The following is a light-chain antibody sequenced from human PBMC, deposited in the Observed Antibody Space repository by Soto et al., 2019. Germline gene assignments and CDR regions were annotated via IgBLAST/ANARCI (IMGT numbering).Light chain of an antibody. J-gene: IGKJ1*01. CDR1: QSISTS. CDR3: QQYRSYPWT. Sequence: DIQMTQSPSTLSASIGDRVTITCRASQSISTSLAWYQQKPGKAPNLLIYAASSLERGVPPRFTGSGSGTEFTLTISSLRPDDFATYFCQQYRSYPWTFGQGTKVEIE. CDR2: AAS. V-gene: IGKV1-5*01.